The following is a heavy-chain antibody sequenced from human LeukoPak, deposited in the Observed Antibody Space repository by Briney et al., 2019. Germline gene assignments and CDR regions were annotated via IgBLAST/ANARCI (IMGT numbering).Heavy chain of an antibody. CDR3: ATRRIAVAAPFDF. J-gene: IGHJ4*02. CDR1: GGSISSYY. CDR2: IYYSGST. Sequence: SETLSLTCTVYGGSISSYYWSWIRQPPGKGLEWIGYIYYSGSTNYNPSLKSRVTISVDTSKNQFSLKLSPVTAADTAVYYCATRRIAVAAPFDFWGQGTLVSVSS. V-gene: IGHV4-59*01. D-gene: IGHD6-19*01.